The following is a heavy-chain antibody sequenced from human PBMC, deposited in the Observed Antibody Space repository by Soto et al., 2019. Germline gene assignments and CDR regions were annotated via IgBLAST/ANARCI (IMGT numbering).Heavy chain of an antibody. J-gene: IGHJ6*02. Sequence: QVQLVQSGAEVKKPGSSVEVSCKASGDTFSTHAITWVRQAPGQGLEWMGGIIPILGTPNYAQKFQGRVTIIADKSTSTAYMELSSVRSDDTAVYYCARVGGYGMDVWGQGTTITVSS. D-gene: IGHD3-10*01. CDR3: ARVGGYGMDV. V-gene: IGHV1-69*06. CDR1: GDTFSTHA. CDR2: IIPILGTP.